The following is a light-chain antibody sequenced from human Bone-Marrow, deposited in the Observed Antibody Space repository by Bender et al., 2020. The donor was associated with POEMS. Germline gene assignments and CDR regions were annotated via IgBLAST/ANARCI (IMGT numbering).Light chain of an antibody. CDR1: SSNIGSDY. CDR2: SNY. J-gene: IGLJ3*02. Sequence: QSVLTPPPSASGTPGQRVTISCSGSSSNIGSDYVYWYQQLPGTAARLVVYSNYQRPSWVPARFSGSKSGTSASLAISDIQSEDEGDYYCSSWDDSLSGLVVGGTTEMT. CDR3: SSWDDSLSGLV. V-gene: IGLV1-47*02.